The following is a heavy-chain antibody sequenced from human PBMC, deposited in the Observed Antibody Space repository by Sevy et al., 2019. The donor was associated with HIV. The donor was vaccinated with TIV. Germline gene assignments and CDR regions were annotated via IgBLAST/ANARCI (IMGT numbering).Heavy chain of an antibody. J-gene: IGHJ5*02. V-gene: IGHV3-23*01. CDR2: IDSSGGKT. CDR1: GIKFTSYT. Sequence: GGSLRLSCATSGIKFTSYTMTWVRQAPGKGPEWVSSIDSSGGKTYYADSVKGRFTISRDNSKNTLYLQMQDLTVEDTAVYYCVKTCFDPWGQGTLVTVSS. CDR3: VKTCFDP.